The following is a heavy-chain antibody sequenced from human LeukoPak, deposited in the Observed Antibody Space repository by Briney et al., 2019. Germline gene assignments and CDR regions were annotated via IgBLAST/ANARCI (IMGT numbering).Heavy chain of an antibody. J-gene: IGHJ4*02. V-gene: IGHV1-18*01. D-gene: IGHD3-22*01. CDR2: ISAYNGNT. Sequence: ASVKLSCKASGYNFTGYGISWVRQAPGQGLEWMGWISAYNGNTNYAQKLQGRVTMTTDTSTSTAYMELRSLRSDDTAVYYCARDCDRSGYYCYWGQGTLVTVSS. CDR3: ARDCDRSGYYCY. CDR1: GYNFTGYG.